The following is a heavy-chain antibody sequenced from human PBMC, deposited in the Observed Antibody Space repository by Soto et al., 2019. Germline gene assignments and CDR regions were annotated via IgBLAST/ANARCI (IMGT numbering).Heavy chain of an antibody. V-gene: IGHV3-21*06. CDR2: ISTSSSYV. Sequence: GGSLRLSCAASGFPFSSYTMTWVRQAPGNGLEWVSYISTSSSYVSYAESVEGRLPISRDNAKCSVFLQMDSLRAVDAASSYWAREAPVDSEDGGNPVIDFWGQAT. CDR3: AREAPVDSEDGGNPVIDF. J-gene: IGHJ4*02. D-gene: IGHD6-19*01. CDR1: GFPFSSYT.